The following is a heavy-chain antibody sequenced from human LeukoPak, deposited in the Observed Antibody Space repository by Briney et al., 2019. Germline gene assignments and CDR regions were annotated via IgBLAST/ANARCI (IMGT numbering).Heavy chain of an antibody. CDR2: INSDGSST. CDR1: GFTFSSYW. V-gene: IGHV3-74*01. Sequence: GGSLRLSCAASGFTFSSYWMHWVRQAPGKGLVWVSRINSDGSSTSYADSVKGRFTISRDNAKNTLYLQMNSLRAEDTAVYYCARPTNIVATIGSWFDPWGQGTLVTVSS. D-gene: IGHD5-12*01. J-gene: IGHJ5*02. CDR3: ARPTNIVATIGSWFDP.